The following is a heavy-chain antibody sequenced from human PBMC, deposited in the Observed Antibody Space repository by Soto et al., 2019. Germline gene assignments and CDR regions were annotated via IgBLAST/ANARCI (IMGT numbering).Heavy chain of an antibody. J-gene: IGHJ6*02. Sequence: VASVKVSCKASGGTFSSYAISWVRQAPGQGLEWMGGIIPIFGTANYAQKFQGRVTITADESTSTAYMGLSSLRSEDTAVYYCARAPIHRPATVLYYYGMDVWGQGTTVTVSS. CDR1: GGTFSSYA. D-gene: IGHD2-2*01. CDR3: ARAPIHRPATVLYYYGMDV. V-gene: IGHV1-69*13. CDR2: IIPIFGTA.